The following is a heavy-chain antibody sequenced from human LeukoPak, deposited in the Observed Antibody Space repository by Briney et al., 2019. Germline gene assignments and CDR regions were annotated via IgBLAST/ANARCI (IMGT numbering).Heavy chain of an antibody. CDR2: ISSDGNDK. CDR1: GVTFSSYG. V-gene: IGHV3-30*03. CDR3: TTKEIRGLSGDDYDD. Sequence: GGSLRLSCAASGVTFSSYGMHWVRQAPGKGLEWVALISSDGNDKLYGDSVKGRFTISRDDSKSTLNLQMNSLRAEDTAVYYCTTKEIRGLSGDDYDDWGQRTLFT. D-gene: IGHD5-12*01. J-gene: IGHJ4*02.